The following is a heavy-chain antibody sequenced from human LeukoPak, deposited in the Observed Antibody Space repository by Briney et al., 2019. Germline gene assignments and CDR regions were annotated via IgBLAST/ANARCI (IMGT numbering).Heavy chain of an antibody. J-gene: IGHJ4*02. CDR3: AIGYSSGWSLFDY. CDR2: IYSGGST. V-gene: IGHV3-53*01. CDR1: GFTVSSTY. D-gene: IGHD6-19*01. Sequence: PGGSLRLSCAASGFTVSSTYMSWVRQAPGKGLEWVPIIYSGGSTYYADSVKGRSTISRDNSKNTLYLQMHSLRAEDTAVYYCAIGYSSGWSLFDYWGQGTLVTVSS.